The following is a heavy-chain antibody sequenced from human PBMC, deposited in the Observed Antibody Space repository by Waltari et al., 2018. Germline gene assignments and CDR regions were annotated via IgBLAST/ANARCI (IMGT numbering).Heavy chain of an antibody. CDR3: AAKEAWGNRAFDY. CDR1: GYRLPDLS. CDR2: FDPEDAET. D-gene: IGHD7-27*01. V-gene: IGHV1-24*01. Sequence: QVQLVQSGAEVKKPGASVRTSCKISGYRLPDLSLHWVRQAPGKGLEWMGGFDPEDAETIVAQRFQGRVTMTEETSPETAYMELSSLSSEDTAVYFCAAKEAWGNRAFDYWGQGTLVTVSS. J-gene: IGHJ4*02.